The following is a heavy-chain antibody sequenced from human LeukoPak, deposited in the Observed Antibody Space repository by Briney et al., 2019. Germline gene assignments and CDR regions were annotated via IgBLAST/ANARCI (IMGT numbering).Heavy chain of an antibody. CDR2: ISSSSSTI. Sequence: PGGSLRLSCAASGFTFSSYSMNWVRQAPGKGLEWVSYISSSSSTIYYADSVKGRFTISRDNAKNSLYLQMNSLRAEDTAMYYCASSSSSSPRDWYFDLWGRGTLVTVSS. CDR3: ASSSSSSPRDWYFDL. D-gene: IGHD6-6*01. CDR1: GFTFSSYS. V-gene: IGHV3-48*04. J-gene: IGHJ2*01.